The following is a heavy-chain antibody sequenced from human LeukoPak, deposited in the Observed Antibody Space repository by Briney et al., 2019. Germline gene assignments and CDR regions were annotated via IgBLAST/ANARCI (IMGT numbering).Heavy chain of an antibody. CDR2: INPSGGST. Sequence: ASVKISCKASGYTFTSYYMHWVRQAPGQGLEWMGIINPSGGSTSYAQKFQGRVTMTRDMSTSTVYMELSSLRSEDTAVYYCARGVRAGTTGYWGQGTLVTVSS. CDR3: ARGVRAGTTGY. D-gene: IGHD1-7*01. J-gene: IGHJ4*02. CDR1: GYTFTSYY. V-gene: IGHV1-46*01.